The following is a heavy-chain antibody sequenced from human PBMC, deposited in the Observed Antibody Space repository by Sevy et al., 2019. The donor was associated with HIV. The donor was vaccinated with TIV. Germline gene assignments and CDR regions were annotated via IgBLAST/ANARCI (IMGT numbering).Heavy chain of an antibody. J-gene: IGHJ6*03. V-gene: IGHV3-23*01. CDR3: AKGGGGHYDPDEIAYYFYYYNMDV. Sequence: GGSLRLSCAVSGFSFDSYGMTWVRQAPGKGLEWVSAISGSGTRTYYADSVKGRFIISRDNSKNTLDLQMNSLRAEDTASYFWAKGGGGHYDPDEIAYYFYYYNMDVWGKGTTVTVSS. D-gene: IGHD3-22*01. CDR2: ISGSGTRT. CDR1: GFSFDSYG.